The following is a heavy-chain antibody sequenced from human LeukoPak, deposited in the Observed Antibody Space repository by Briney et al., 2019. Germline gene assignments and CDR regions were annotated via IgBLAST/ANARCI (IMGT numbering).Heavy chain of an antibody. CDR1: GGSISSSSYY. D-gene: IGHD6-19*01. Sequence: SETLSLTCTVSGGSISSSSYYWGWIRQPPGKGLEWIGSIYYSGSTYHNPSLKSRVTISVDTSKNQFSLKLSSVTAADTAVYYCARGSSGWYDYWGQGTLVTVSS. V-gene: IGHV4-39*01. J-gene: IGHJ4*02. CDR2: IYYSGST. CDR3: ARGSSGWYDY.